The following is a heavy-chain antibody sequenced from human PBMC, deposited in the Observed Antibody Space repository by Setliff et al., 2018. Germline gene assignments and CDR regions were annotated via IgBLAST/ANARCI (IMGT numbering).Heavy chain of an antibody. CDR2: IYYSGST. CDR1: GGSFSGYY. CDR3: ARVPSYGSGSYYYYYYGMDV. J-gene: IGHJ6*02. Sequence: SETLSLTCAVYGGSFSGYYWSWIRQPPGKGLEWIGSIYYSGSTYYKPSLKSRVTISVDTSKDQFSLKLSSVTAADMAVYYCARVPSYGSGSYYYYYYGMDVWGQGTTVTVSS. D-gene: IGHD3-10*01. V-gene: IGHV4-34*01.